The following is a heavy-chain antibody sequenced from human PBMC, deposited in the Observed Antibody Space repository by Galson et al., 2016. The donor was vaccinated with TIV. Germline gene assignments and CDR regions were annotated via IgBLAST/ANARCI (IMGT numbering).Heavy chain of an antibody. J-gene: IGHJ4*02. D-gene: IGHD2-21*02. V-gene: IGHV3-20*01. CDR1: GFTFDDYD. Sequence: SLRLSCAASGFTFDDYDFSWVRQAPGKGLEWVSSINWNGASTGHADSVKGRFTISRDNAKNSLYLQMNDLRVEDTAFYHCAREVTCGGACYYFDFWGQGTLATVSS. CDR2: INWNGAST. CDR3: AREVTCGGACYYFDF.